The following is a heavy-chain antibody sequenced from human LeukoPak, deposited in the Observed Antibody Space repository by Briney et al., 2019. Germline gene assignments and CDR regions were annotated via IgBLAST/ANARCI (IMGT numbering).Heavy chain of an antibody. J-gene: IGHJ4*02. D-gene: IGHD4-17*01. V-gene: IGHV1-3*01. Sequence: GASVKVSCKASGYTFTSYAMHWVRQAPGQRLEWMGWINAGNGNTKYSQKFQGRVTITRDTSASTAYMELSSLRSEDTAVYYCARVPHTVTTPFDYWGQGTLVTVSS. CDR3: ARVPHTVTTPFDY. CDR1: GYTFTSYA. CDR2: INAGNGNT.